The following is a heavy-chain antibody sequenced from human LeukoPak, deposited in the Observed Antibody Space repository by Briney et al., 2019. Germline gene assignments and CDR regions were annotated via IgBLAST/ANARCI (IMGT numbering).Heavy chain of an antibody. CDR2: ISSITSYI. CDR3: ARALKGYYYYMDV. CDR1: GFPFSRYT. V-gene: IGHV3-21*04. Sequence: GGSLRLSCAASGFPFSRYTMNWVRQAPGKGLEWVSSISSITSYIYYTDSVKGRFTISRDNAKNSPYLQMNSLRAEDTALYYCARALKGYYYYMDVWGKGTTVTVSS. J-gene: IGHJ6*03.